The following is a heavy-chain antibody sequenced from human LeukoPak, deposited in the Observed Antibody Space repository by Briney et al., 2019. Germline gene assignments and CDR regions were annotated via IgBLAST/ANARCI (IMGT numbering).Heavy chain of an antibody. CDR3: ARVSGSLYCSSTSCYPHFDY. V-gene: IGHV4-34*01. J-gene: IGHJ4*02. Sequence: PSETLSLTCAVYGGSFSGYYWSWIRQPPGKGLEWTGEINHSGSTNYNPFLKSRVTISVDTSKNQFSLKLSSVTAADTAVYYCARVSGSLYCSSTSCYPHFDYWGQGTLVTVSS. D-gene: IGHD2-2*01. CDR1: GGSFSGYY. CDR2: INHSGST.